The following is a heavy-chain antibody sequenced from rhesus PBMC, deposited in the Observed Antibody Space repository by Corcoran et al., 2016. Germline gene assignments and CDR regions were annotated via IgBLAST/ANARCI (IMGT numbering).Heavy chain of an antibody. V-gene: IGHV4-73*01. D-gene: IGHD6-43*01. CDR1: GGSISGYYY. Sequence: QVQLQESGPGLVKPSETLSLTCAVYGGSISGYYYWSWIRQPPGKGLEWIWYIYGVTSSTNYNPSLKNRVTILKDTSKNQFSLKLSSVTAADTAVYYCARVNIAAALNFDYWGQGVQVTVSS. CDR2: IYGVTSST. CDR3: ARVNIAAALNFDY. J-gene: IGHJ4*01.